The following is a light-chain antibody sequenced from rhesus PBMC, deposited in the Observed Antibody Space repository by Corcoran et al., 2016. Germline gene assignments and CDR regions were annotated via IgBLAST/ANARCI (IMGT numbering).Light chain of an antibody. Sequence: DIQMTQSPSALSASVGDRVTISCRASQNIYSNLAWYQQKPGKAPKLLISADSSLQTGIPSRFSGSGSGTHFTLTITSLQPEDSASYYCQHYYDNPYSFGQGTKVEIK. V-gene: IGKV1S12*01. J-gene: IGKJ2*01. CDR2: ADS. CDR3: QHYYDNPYS. CDR1: QNIYSN.